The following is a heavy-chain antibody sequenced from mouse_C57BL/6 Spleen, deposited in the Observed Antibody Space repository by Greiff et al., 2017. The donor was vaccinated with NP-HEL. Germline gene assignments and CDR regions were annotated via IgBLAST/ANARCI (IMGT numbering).Heavy chain of an antibody. CDR1: GYTFTSYW. CDR2: IHPNSGST. V-gene: IGHV1-64*01. Sequence: VQLQQPGAELVKPGASVKLSCKASGYTFTSYWMHWVKQRPGQGLEWIGMIHPNSGSTNYNEKFKSKATLTVDKSSSTAYMQLSSLTSEDSAVYYCARPFGYYVGNFDVWGTGTTVTVSS. CDR3: ARPFGYYVGNFDV. J-gene: IGHJ1*03. D-gene: IGHD2-3*01.